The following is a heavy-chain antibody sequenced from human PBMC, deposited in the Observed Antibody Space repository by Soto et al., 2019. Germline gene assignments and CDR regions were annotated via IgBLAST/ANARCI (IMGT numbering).Heavy chain of an antibody. CDR3: ARGVYPLY. CDR1: GGSFSGYY. V-gene: IGHV4-34*01. J-gene: IGHJ4*02. D-gene: IGHD2-2*02. CDR2: INHSGSN. Sequence: PSETLSLTCAVYGGSFSGYYWSCIRQLPGKGLEWIGEINHSGSNNYNPSLKSRVTISVDTSKNQFSLKLSSVTAADTAVYYCARGVYPLYWGQGTLVTVSS.